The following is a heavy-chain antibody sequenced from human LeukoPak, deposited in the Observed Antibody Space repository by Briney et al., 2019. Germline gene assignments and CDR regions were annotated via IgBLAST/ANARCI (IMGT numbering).Heavy chain of an antibody. CDR1: GGTFSSYA. CDR2: IIPIFGTA. D-gene: IGHD5-12*01. CDR3: ARGGSGYDPTYFDY. J-gene: IGHJ4*02. V-gene: IGHV1-69*06. Sequence: SVKVSCKASGGTFSSYAISWVRQAPGQGLEWMGGIIPIFGTANYAQKFQGRVTITADKSTSTAYMELSSLRSEDTAVYYCARGGSGYDPTYFDYWGQGTLVTVSS.